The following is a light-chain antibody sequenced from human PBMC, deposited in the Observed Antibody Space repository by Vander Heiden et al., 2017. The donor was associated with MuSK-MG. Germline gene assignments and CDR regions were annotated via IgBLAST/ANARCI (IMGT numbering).Light chain of an antibody. Sequence: QSALTQPPSASGSPGQSVTISCTGTSSDVGGYNYVSWYQQHPGKAPKLMIYEVSKRPSGVPDRFSGSKYGHTASLTVSGLQADEEADYYCSSYAMVVGTGNNV. CDR2: EVS. CDR3: SSYAMV. J-gene: IGLJ1*01. CDR1: SSDVGGYNY. V-gene: IGLV2-8*01.